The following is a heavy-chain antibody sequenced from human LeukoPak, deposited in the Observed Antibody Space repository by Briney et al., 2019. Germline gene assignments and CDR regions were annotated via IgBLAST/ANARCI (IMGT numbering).Heavy chain of an antibody. Sequence: PGGSLRLSCAASGFTISSYWMSWVRQAPGKGLEWVSGINWNGGIRGYADSGRGRFTISTSNAKNSLNLQMDSLKVQATALHYCARDQGGGCTGWFPKSWFAPWGQGTLV. J-gene: IGHJ5*02. CDR2: INWNGGIR. CDR3: ARDQGGGCTGWFPKSWFAP. D-gene: IGHD6-19*01. CDR1: GFTISSYW. V-gene: IGHV3-20*04.